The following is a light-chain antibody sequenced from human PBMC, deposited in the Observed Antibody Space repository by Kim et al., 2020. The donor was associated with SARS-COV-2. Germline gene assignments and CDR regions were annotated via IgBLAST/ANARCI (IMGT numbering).Light chain of an antibody. CDR1: QSISSY. CDR2: AAS. Sequence: DIQMTQSPSSLSASVGDRVTITCRASQSISSYLNWYQQKPGKAPKLLIYAASSLQSGVPPRFSGSGSGTDFTLTISSLQPEEFATYYCQQSYSTPWTFGQGTKVDIK. V-gene: IGKV1-39*01. CDR3: QQSYSTPWT. J-gene: IGKJ1*01.